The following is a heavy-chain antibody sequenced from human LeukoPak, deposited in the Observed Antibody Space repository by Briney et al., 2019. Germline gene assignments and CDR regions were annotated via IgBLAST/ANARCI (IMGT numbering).Heavy chain of an antibody. CDR2: IYPGDSDT. CDR3: ARFFNWAVKPNWFDP. D-gene: IGHD7-27*01. Sequence: GESLKISCKGSGYSFTSYWIGWVRQMPGKGLEWMGIIYPGDSDTRYSPSFQGQVTISADKSISTAYLQWSSLKASDTAMYYCARFFNWAVKPNWFDPWGQGTLVTVSS. J-gene: IGHJ5*02. CDR1: GYSFTSYW. V-gene: IGHV5-51*01.